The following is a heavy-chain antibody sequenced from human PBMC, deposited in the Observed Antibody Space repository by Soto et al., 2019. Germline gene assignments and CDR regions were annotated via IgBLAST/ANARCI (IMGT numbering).Heavy chain of an antibody. CDR1: GYTFTNYG. CDR2: ISPYNGDT. V-gene: IGHV1-18*01. Sequence: QVQLVQSGAEVKKPGASVKVSCQASGYTFTNYGISCVRQAPGQGLEWVGWISPYNGDTRYAQNVQGRVTLTTDTSTSAAYMELRSLRSDDTALYYCARRGSNKWDEDFDFWGQGTLVTVSS. J-gene: IGHJ4*02. CDR3: ARRGSNKWDEDFDF. D-gene: IGHD2-15*01.